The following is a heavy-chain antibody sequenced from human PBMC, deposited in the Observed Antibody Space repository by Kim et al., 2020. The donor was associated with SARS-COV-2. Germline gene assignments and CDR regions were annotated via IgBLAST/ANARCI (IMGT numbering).Heavy chain of an antibody. V-gene: IGHV3-23*01. CDR1: GFTFFSYA. J-gene: IGHJ6*02. CDR2: ISSSGANT. D-gene: IGHD3-16*01. Sequence: GGSLRLSCAASGFTFFSYAMSWVRQAPGKGLEWVSLISSSGANTFYADSVKGRFTISRDPSTNTLFLQMNSLSAEDTAVFYCAKDVRVGGGGMDVWGPGTTVTVSS. CDR3: AKDVRVGGGGMDV.